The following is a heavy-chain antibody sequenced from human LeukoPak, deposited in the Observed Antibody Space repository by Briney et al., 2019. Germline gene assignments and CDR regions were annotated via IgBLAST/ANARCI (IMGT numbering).Heavy chain of an antibody. CDR2: IYPCDSDT. CDR1: GYSFTSYW. CDR3: ARRVQQLVRGDWFDP. D-gene: IGHD6-13*01. Sequence: GESLKISCKGSGYSFTSYWIGCVRQMPGKGLGWMGIIYPCDSDTTYSPSFQGQVNISADKSSSTAYLQWSSLKASDTAMYYCARRVQQLVRGDWFDPWGQGTLVTVSS. V-gene: IGHV5-51*01. J-gene: IGHJ5*02.